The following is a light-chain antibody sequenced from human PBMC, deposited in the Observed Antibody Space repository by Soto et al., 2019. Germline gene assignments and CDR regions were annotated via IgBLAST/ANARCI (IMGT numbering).Light chain of an antibody. V-gene: IGKV3-15*01. CDR2: RAS. CDR3: LQYHNLWA. CDR1: QNIYYN. Sequence: ILMTQSPATVSVSPGERATLSCRASQNIYYNVAWYQQRPGQAPRLLIYRASTRAPGVPARFSGSGSGTEFTLTISSLQPEDFTVYSCLQYHNLWAFGQGTKVEI. J-gene: IGKJ1*01.